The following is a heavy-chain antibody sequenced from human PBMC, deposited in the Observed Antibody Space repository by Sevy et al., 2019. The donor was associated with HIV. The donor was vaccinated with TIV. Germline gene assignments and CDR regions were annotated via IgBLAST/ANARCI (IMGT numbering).Heavy chain of an antibody. CDR1: DDSINNYY. CDR3: ARLRWDVVDAPGATPGCYFDS. CDR2: TSYSGTT. Sequence: SDTLSLTCSVSDDSINNYYWSWIRQPPGKGLEWIGYTSYSGTTNYSPSLKSRFDISVDTSMHHFSLKINSVTAADTAVYYCARLRWDVVDAPGATPGCYFDSWGQGILVTVSS. J-gene: IGHJ4*02. V-gene: IGHV4-59*12. D-gene: IGHD2-2*02.